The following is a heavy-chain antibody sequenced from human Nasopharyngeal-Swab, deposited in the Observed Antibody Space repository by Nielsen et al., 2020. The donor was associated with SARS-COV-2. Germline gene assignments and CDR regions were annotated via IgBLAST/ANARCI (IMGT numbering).Heavy chain of an antibody. V-gene: IGHV3-7*01. Sequence: GESLKISCVASGFTFREYGMSWVRQAPAKGLEWVASIKQDGSEKNYVDSVKGRFTISRDNAKNSLFLQMDSLRTEDTAFYYCARVGGRTSPMGSWGQGTLVTVSS. CDR1: GFTFREYG. D-gene: IGHD3-10*01. CDR2: IKQDGSEK. J-gene: IGHJ4*02. CDR3: ARVGGRTSPMGS.